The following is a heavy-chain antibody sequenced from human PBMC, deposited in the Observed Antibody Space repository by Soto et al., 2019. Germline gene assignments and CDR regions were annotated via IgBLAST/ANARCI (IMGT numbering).Heavy chain of an antibody. J-gene: IGHJ6*02. CDR3: GRSVVGATGEILYNAMDV. V-gene: IGHV1-3*01. D-gene: IGHD1-26*01. Sequence: QVQLVQSGAEVKKPGASVKVYCKASGYTFTTYALHWVRQAPGQRPEWMGWINPASGHTKYSKKFQDRVTITRDTSASTGSMELSSLRSEDTAVYYCGRSVVGATGEILYNAMDVWGQGTTVTVSS. CDR1: GYTFTTYA. CDR2: INPASGHT.